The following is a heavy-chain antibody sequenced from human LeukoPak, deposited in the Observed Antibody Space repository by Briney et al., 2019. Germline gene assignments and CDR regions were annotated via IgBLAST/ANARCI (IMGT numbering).Heavy chain of an antibody. Sequence: ASVTVSCKASGYTFTSYGISWVRQAPGQGLEWMGWISAYNGNTNYAQKLQGRVTMTTDTSTSTAYMELRSLRSDDTAVYYCARDRANYYGSGASTFDPWGQGTLVTVSS. D-gene: IGHD3-10*01. CDR2: ISAYNGNT. J-gene: IGHJ5*02. CDR3: ARDRANYYGSGASTFDP. CDR1: GYTFTSYG. V-gene: IGHV1-18*01.